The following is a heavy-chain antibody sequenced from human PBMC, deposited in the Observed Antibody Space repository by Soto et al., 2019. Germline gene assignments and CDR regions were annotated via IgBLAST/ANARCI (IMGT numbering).Heavy chain of an antibody. Sequence: QVPLVQSGAEVKKPGASVKVSCKASGYTFTSYAMHWVRQAPGQRLEWMGWINAGNGNTKYSQKFQGRVTITRDTSASTAYMELSSLRSEDTAVYYCAREYQWELGGGYYYYGMDVWGQGTTVTVSS. CDR1: GYTFTSYA. D-gene: IGHD1-26*01. CDR3: AREYQWELGGGYYYYGMDV. CDR2: INAGNGNT. J-gene: IGHJ6*02. V-gene: IGHV1-3*01.